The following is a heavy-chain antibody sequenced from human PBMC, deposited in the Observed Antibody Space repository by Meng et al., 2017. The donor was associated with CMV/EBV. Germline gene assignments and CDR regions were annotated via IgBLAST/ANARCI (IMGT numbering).Heavy chain of an antibody. D-gene: IGHD6-13*01. CDR2: IYYSGST. Sequence: QRQRSGHGLVKPAETLSVTGTVSGGSISSSSDYWGWIRQPPGKGLEWIGSIYYSGSTYYNPSLKSRVTISVDTSKNQFSLKLSSVTAADTAVYYCARGGIAAAGLHWGQGTLVTVSS. CDR3: ARGGIAAAGLH. V-gene: IGHV4-39*07. J-gene: IGHJ4*02. CDR1: GGSISSSSDY.